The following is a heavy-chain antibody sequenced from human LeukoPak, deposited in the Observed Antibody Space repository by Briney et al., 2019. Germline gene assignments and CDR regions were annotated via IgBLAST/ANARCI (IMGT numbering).Heavy chain of an antibody. CDR1: GFTFSTYD. CDR2: ISGSSGTT. D-gene: IGHD5-12*01. Sequence: PGGPLRLSCAASGFTFSTYDMSWVRQTPGKGLEWVSGISGSSGTTYYADSVKGRFTISRDNSKNTLDLQMHSLRAEDTAIYFCAKGGSFSFDIWGQGTKVTVSS. J-gene: IGHJ3*02. V-gene: IGHV3-23*01. CDR3: AKGGSFSFDI.